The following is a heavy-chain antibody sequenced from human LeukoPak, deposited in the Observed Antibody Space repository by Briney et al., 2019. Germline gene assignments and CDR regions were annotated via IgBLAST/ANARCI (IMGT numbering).Heavy chain of an antibody. CDR3: AKDKTWGYFDY. CDR2: ISYDGSNK. V-gene: IGHV3-30*04. Sequence: TGGSLRLSCAASGFTFSSYAMHWVRQAPGKGLEWVAVISYDGSNKYYADSVKGRFTISRDNSKNTLYLQMNSLRAEDTAVYYCAKDKTWGYFDYWGQGTLVTVSS. CDR1: GFTFSSYA. D-gene: IGHD3-16*01. J-gene: IGHJ4*02.